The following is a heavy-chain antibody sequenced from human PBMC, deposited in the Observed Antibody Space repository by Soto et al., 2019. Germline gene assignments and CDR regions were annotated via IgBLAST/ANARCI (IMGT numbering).Heavy chain of an antibody. CDR1: GGSISSYY. D-gene: IGHD3-10*01. J-gene: IGHJ6*02. V-gene: IGHV4-59*01. CDR2: IYYSGST. Sequence: PSETLSLTCTVSGGSISSYYWSWIRHPPGKGLEWIGYIYYSGSTNYNPSLKSRVTISVDTSKNQFSLKLSSVTAADTAVYYCARGVRGVITKTYYYYGMDVWGQGTTVTVSS. CDR3: ARGVRGVITKTYYYYGMDV.